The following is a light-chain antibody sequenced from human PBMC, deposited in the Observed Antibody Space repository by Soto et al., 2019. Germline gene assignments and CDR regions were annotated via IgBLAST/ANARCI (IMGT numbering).Light chain of an antibody. CDR3: QQSHSTPIT. J-gene: IGKJ5*01. Sequence: DIQMTQSPSSLSASVGDRVTITCRTSQSINGYLSWYQQKPGEAPQLLIFAASSLEGGVPSRFSGSGSETDFTLTISSLQPEDFATYYCQQSHSTPITFGQGTRLEIK. CDR2: AAS. CDR1: QSINGY. V-gene: IGKV1-39*01.